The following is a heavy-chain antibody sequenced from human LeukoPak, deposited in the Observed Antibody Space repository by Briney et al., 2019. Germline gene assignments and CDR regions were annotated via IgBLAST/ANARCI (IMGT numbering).Heavy chain of an antibody. CDR1: GYTFTGYY. V-gene: IGHV1-2*02. CDR3: ARDTRGTTVTYSRRYFQH. D-gene: IGHD4-17*01. Sequence: ASVKVSCKASGYTFTGYYMHWVRQAPGQGLEWMGWINPNSGGTNYAQKFQGRVTMTRDTSISTAHMELSRLRSDDTAVYYCARDTRGTTVTYSRRYFQHWGQGTLVTVSS. J-gene: IGHJ1*01. CDR2: INPNSGGT.